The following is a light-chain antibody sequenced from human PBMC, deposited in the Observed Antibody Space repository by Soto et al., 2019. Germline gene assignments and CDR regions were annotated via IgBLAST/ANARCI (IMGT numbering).Light chain of an antibody. CDR1: QHITSIY. V-gene: IGKV3-20*01. CDR3: QDASTLPWT. J-gene: IGKJ1*01. CDR2: GTS. Sequence: ENVLTQSPGTLSLPPGERASLSCRASQHITSIYLAWYQQKPGRAPRLLVYGTSNRATGIPDRFSGSGSGTDFTLTISRLEPEDCAVYYCQDASTLPWTFGQGTKVDIK.